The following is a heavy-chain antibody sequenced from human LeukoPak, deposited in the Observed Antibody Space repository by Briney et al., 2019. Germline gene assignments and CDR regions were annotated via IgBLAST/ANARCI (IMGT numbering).Heavy chain of an antibody. CDR2: IYPGDSDT. D-gene: IGHD2-15*01. Sequence: GESLKISCKGSGYSFTSYWIVWVRQMPGKGLEWMGIIYPGDSDTRYSPSFQGQVTISADKSISTAYLQWSSLKASDTAMYYCARPYCSGGSCYPHEYYFDYWGQGTLVTVSS. CDR1: GYSFTSYW. J-gene: IGHJ4*02. V-gene: IGHV5-51*01. CDR3: ARPYCSGGSCYPHEYYFDY.